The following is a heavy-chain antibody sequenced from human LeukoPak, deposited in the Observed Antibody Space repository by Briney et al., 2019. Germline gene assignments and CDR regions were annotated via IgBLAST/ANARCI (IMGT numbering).Heavy chain of an antibody. CDR3: AKEGVVAYYYYYMDV. CDR2: ISGSGGST. CDR1: GSTFSNYA. J-gene: IGHJ6*03. D-gene: IGHD2-15*01. Sequence: PGGSLRLSCAASGSTFSNYAMSWVRQAPGKGLEWVSGISGSGGSTYYADSVKGRFTISRDNSKNTLYLQMNSLRAEDTAVYYCAKEGVVAYYYYYMDVWGKGTTVTVSS. V-gene: IGHV3-23*01.